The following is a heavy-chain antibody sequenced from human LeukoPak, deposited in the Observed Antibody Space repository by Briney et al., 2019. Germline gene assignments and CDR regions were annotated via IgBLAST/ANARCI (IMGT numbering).Heavy chain of an antibody. J-gene: IGHJ4*02. Sequence: PGGSLRLSCAASGFTFSTYWMTWVRQAPGKGLEWVASIKQDGGEKNYVDSVKGRFTISRDNAKNSLYLQMNSLRAEATAVYYCARDGGGFDYWGQGTLVTVSS. CDR3: ARDGGGFDY. V-gene: IGHV3-7*05. D-gene: IGHD3-16*01. CDR1: GFTFSTYW. CDR2: IKQDGGEK.